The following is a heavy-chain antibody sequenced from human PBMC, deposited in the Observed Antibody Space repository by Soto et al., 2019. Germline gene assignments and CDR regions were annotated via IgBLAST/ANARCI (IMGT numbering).Heavy chain of an antibody. CDR1: GFTFSSYS. V-gene: IGHV3-48*02. CDR3: ARGPGILNP. Sequence: GGSLRLSCAASGFTFSSYSMNWVRQAPGKGLEWVSYISSSSTIYYADSVKGRFTISRDTAKNSLFLQMNSLRDDDSAVYYCARGPGILNPWGQGILVTVSS. J-gene: IGHJ5*02. CDR2: ISSSSTI. D-gene: IGHD3-9*01.